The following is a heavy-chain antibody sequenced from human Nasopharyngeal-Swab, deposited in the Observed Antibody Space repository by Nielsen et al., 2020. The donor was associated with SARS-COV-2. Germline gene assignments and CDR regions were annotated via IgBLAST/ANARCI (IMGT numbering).Heavy chain of an antibody. V-gene: IGHV3-30*04. CDR1: GFTFSSYA. D-gene: IGHD6-13*01. CDR3: ARASGSSWDFDY. CDR2: ISYDGSNK. Sequence: GSLKISCAASGFTFSSYAMHWVRQAPGKGLEWVAVISYDGSNKYYADSVKGRFTISRDNSKNTLYLQMNSLRAEDTAVYYCARASGSSWDFDYWGQGTLVTVSS. J-gene: IGHJ4*02.